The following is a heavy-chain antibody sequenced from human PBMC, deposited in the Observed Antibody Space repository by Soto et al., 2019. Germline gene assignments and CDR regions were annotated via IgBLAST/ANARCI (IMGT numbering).Heavy chain of an antibody. CDR2: THYSGST. J-gene: IGHJ4*02. D-gene: IGHD4-17*01. CDR1: GGTIRSGGYY. V-gene: IGHV4-31*03. CDR3: ARHETLHGDYHY. Sequence: SLTLCLPSTVFGGTIRSGGYYRSWISQHPGKGLEWIGYTHYSGSTNYNPPLKSRVTISVDTSKNQFSLKLSSVTAADTALYYWARHETLHGDYHYWCQGTLVT.